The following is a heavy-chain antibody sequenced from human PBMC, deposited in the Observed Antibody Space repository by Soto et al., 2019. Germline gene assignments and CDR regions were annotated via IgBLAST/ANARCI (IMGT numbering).Heavy chain of an antibody. CDR2: IYYSGST. CDR1: GGSISSSSYY. Sequence: QLQLKESGPGLVKSSETLSLTCTVSGGSISSSSYYWGWIRQPPGKGLEWIGSIYYSGSTYYNPSLKSRVTISVDTSKNQFSLKLSSVTAADTAVYYCARPSHDFWSGYYSYYFDYWGQGTLVTVSS. CDR3: ARPSHDFWSGYYSYYFDY. V-gene: IGHV4-39*01. J-gene: IGHJ4*02. D-gene: IGHD3-3*01.